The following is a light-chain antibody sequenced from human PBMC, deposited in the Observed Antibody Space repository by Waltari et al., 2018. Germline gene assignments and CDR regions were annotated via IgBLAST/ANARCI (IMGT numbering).Light chain of an antibody. CDR1: QSISSF. CDR3: QHYVRLPVT. Sequence: IVLTQSPGTLSLSPGERATLSCRASQSISSFLVWYQQKPGQAPRLLIYGASTRATGIPDRFSGSGSGTDFSLTISRLEPEDFAVYYCQHYVRLPVTFGQGTKMEIK. J-gene: IGKJ1*01. CDR2: GAS. V-gene: IGKV3-20*01.